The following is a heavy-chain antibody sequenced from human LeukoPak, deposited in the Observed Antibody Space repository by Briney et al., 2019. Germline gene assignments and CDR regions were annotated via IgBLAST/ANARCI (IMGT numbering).Heavy chain of an antibody. Sequence: GGSLRLSCAASGFTFSSYAMSWVRQAPGKGLEWVSDINGSGGSTYYADSVKGRFTISRDNSKITLYLQMNSLRAEDTAVYYCARHVVAVGFDYWGQGTLVTVSS. V-gene: IGHV3-23*01. CDR2: INGSGGST. CDR1: GFTFSSYA. D-gene: IGHD3-22*01. J-gene: IGHJ4*02. CDR3: ARHVVAVGFDY.